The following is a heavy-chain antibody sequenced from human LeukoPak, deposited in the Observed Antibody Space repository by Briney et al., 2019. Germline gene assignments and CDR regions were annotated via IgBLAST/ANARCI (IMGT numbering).Heavy chain of an antibody. CDR3: AKGSYYDSSGSFYFDY. CDR1: GFIFSQYS. J-gene: IGHJ4*02. D-gene: IGHD3-22*01. Sequence: PGGSLRLSCAASGFIFSQYSMNWVRQAPGKGLEWVSGISGSGDNTYYADSVKGRFTISRDNSKNTLYVQVNSLGTEDTAAYYCAKGSYYDSSGSFYFDYWGQGTLVTVSS. CDR2: ISGSGDNT. V-gene: IGHV3-23*01.